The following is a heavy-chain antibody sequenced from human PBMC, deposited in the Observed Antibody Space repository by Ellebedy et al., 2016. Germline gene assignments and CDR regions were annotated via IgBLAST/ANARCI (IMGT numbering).Heavy chain of an antibody. CDR2: IYSGGRT. Sequence: GGSLRLSCAASGFTVSSHYMTWVRQAPGKGLEWVSLIYSGGRTSYADSVKGRFTISRDNSKNTLYLQMNSLKAEDTAVYYCARGRIVVVTQCFDLWGRGTLVTVSS. D-gene: IGHD3-22*01. CDR1: GFTVSSHY. V-gene: IGHV3-53*01. J-gene: IGHJ2*01. CDR3: ARGRIVVVTQCFDL.